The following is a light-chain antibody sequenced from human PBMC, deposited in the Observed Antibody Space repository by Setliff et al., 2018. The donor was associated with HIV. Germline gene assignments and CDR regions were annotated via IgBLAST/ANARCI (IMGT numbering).Light chain of an antibody. V-gene: IGKV3-15*01. Sequence: EIVMTQSPATLSVSPGERATLSCRASQSLSSNLAWYQHKPGQAPRLLIYGASTRATGIPARFSGGGSGTEFALSISSLQSEDFAVYYCQQYNNWPVTFGQGTKVDIK. CDR2: GAS. J-gene: IGKJ1*01. CDR1: QSLSSN. CDR3: QQYNNWPVT.